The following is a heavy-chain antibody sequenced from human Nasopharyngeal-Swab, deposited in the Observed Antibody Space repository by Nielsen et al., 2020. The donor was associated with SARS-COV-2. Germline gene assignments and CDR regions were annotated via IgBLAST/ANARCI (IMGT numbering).Heavy chain of an antibody. J-gene: IGHJ4*02. CDR3: ARAGLTDY. CDR1: GFTFSSYS. Sequence: GGSLRLSCAASGFTFSSYSMNWVRQAPGKGLEWVSYISSSSSTIYYADSVKGRFTISRDNAKNSLYLQMNSLRAEDTAVYYCARAGLTDYWGQGTLVTVSS. CDR2: ISSSSSTI. V-gene: IGHV3-48*01.